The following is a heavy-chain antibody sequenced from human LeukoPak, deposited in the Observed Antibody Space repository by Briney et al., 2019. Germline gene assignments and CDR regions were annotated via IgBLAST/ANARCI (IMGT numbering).Heavy chain of an antibody. D-gene: IGHD4-17*01. V-gene: IGHV3-66*01. CDR1: GFTVIGNY. J-gene: IGHJ4*02. Sequence: GRSLRLSCAASGFTVIGNYMSWARQAPGKGREWVSVIYSGGSTYCADSVTGRFTISRDDSKNTLYLQMSSLRAEDTAVYYCARGVGYGDYPFDYWGQGTLVTVSS. CDR2: IYSGGST. CDR3: ARGVGYGDYPFDY.